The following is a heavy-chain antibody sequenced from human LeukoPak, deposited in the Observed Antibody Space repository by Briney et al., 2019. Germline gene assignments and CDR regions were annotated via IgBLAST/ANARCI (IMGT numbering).Heavy chain of an antibody. CDR3: ARAGTALVRGVIISNFFDY. J-gene: IGHJ4*02. D-gene: IGHD3-10*01. CDR1: GGSITPYF. CDR2: IYYSGDT. V-gene: IGHV4-59*01. Sequence: PSETLSLTCTVSGGSITPYFWSWIRQPPGKGLEWIGYIYYSGDTNYNPSLESRVTISVDTSEKQISLRLKSVTAADTAVYYCARAGTALVRGVIISNFFDYWGQGTLATVSS.